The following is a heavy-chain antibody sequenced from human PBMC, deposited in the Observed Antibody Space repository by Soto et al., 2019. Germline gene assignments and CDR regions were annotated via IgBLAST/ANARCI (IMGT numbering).Heavy chain of an antibody. D-gene: IGHD6-19*01. CDR2: IYYSGST. Sequence: SETMSLTCTVSGGSISSSIYYWGWIRQPPGKGLEWIGNIYYSGSTYYNPSLQSRVTISVDTSKNQFSLRLNSVTASDTAVYYCARRLAVTGTLEYYFDYWGQGSLVTVSS. CDR3: ARRLAVTGTLEYYFDY. CDR1: GGSISSSIYY. J-gene: IGHJ4*02. V-gene: IGHV4-39*01.